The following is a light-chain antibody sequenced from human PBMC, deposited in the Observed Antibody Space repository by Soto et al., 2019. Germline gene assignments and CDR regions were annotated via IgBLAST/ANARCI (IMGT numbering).Light chain of an antibody. J-gene: IGKJ5*01. CDR2: GAS. CDR3: QQYNTWPPIT. CDR1: QSISSSY. Sequence: EIVLTQSPGTLSLSPGERATLSCRASQSISSSYLAWYQQKPGQAPRLLIYGASSRATGIPDRFSGSGSGTDVTLTISSLQSEDFAVYYCQQYNTWPPITFGQGTRLEIK. V-gene: IGKV3-20*01.